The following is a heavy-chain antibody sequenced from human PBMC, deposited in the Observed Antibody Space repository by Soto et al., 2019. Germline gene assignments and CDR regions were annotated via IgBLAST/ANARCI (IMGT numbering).Heavy chain of an antibody. Sequence: GGSLRLSCAPSGFSFSSYEMNWVRQAPGKGLEWLSYISSSGSTIYYADSVKGRFTISRDNAKNSLYLQMNSLRAEHTAVYYCARGFPFYDFWSGSTPHSYFDSRGQGSLVTVSS. V-gene: IGHV3-48*03. D-gene: IGHD3-3*01. J-gene: IGHJ4*02. CDR3: ARGFPFYDFWSGSTPHSYFDS. CDR2: ISSSGSTI. CDR1: GFSFSSYE.